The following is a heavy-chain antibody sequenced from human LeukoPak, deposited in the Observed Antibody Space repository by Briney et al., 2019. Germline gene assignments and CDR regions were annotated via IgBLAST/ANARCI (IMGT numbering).Heavy chain of an antibody. D-gene: IGHD6-13*01. V-gene: IGHV3-23*01. CDR2: ISGSGGST. Sequence: GVSLRLSCAASGFTFGNYAMSWVRQGPGKGLEWVSTISGSGGSTYYADSVKGRFTISRDNSKNTLFLQMDSLRADDTAVYFCAKDQKSIAATGYDYWGQGTLVTVSS. CDR1: GFTFGNYA. J-gene: IGHJ4*02. CDR3: AKDQKSIAATGYDY.